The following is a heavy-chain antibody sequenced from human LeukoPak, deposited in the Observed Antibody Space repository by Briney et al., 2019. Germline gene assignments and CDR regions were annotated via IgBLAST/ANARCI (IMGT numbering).Heavy chain of an antibody. V-gene: IGHV3-64*01. CDR1: GFTFSSYA. D-gene: IGHD1-26*01. CDR2: ISSNGGST. CDR3: ARVESGSYLGY. Sequence: PGGSLRLSCAASGFTFSSYAMHWVRQAPGKGLEYVSAISSNGGSTYYANSVKGRFTISRDNSKNTPYLQMGSLRAEDMAVYYCARVESGSYLGYWGQGTLVTVSS. J-gene: IGHJ4*02.